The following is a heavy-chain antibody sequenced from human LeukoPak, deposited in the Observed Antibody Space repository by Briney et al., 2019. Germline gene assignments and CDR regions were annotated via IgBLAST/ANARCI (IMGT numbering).Heavy chain of an antibody. CDR3: TRVGHSSGWYNWFDP. CDR2: IRTKAYGGTT. Sequence: GGSLRLSCAASGFTFGDYGMNWVRQAPGKGLEWVGFIRTKAYGGTTEYAASVKGRFTISRDDSKTIAYLQMNSLKTEDTAVYFCTRVGHSSGWYNWFDPWGQGTLVAVSS. V-gene: IGHV3-49*04. D-gene: IGHD6-19*01. J-gene: IGHJ5*02. CDR1: GFTFGDYG.